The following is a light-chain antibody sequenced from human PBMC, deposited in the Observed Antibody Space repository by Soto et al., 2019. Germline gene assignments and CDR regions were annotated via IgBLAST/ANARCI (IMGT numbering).Light chain of an antibody. V-gene: IGKV3-20*01. Sequence: EILLRQSPGRVSALPGERASLSCRASQNVNNNLAWYQQKAGQAPRLLISGASSRATGIPDRFIGSGSGTEFTLTISRLEPDDCALYYCKHYAEGTPVTFGQGTRLEIK. CDR1: QNVNNN. CDR3: KHYAEGTPVT. CDR2: GAS. J-gene: IGKJ5*01.